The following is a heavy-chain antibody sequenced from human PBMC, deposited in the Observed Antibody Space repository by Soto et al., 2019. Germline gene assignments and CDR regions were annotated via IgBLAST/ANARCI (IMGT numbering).Heavy chain of an antibody. J-gene: IGHJ4*02. D-gene: IGHD5-12*01. CDR3: ARVEMATILGY. CDR1: GGSISSGDYY. CDR2: IYYSGST. V-gene: IGHV4-30-4*01. Sequence: PSETLSLTCTVSGGSISSGDYYWSWIRQPPGKGLEWIGYIYYSGSTYYNPSLKSRVTISVDTSKNQFSLKLSSVTAADTAVYYCARVEMATILGYWGQGTLVTVSS.